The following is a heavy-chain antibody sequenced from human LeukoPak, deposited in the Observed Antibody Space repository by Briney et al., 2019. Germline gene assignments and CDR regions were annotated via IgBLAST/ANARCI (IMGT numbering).Heavy chain of an antibody. CDR3: ALDYYDSSGYNDY. CDR2: ISHSGST. V-gene: IGHV4-34*01. CDR1: GGSFSGYY. J-gene: IGHJ4*02. D-gene: IGHD3-22*01. Sequence: SETLSLTCAVYGGSFSGYYWSWIRQPPGKGLEWIGEISHSGSTNYNPSLKSRVTISVDTSKNQFSLKLSSVTAADTAVYYCALDYYDSSGYNDYWGQGTLVTVSS.